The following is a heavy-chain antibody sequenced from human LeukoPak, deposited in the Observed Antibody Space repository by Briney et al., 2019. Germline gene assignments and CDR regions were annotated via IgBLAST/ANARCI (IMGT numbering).Heavy chain of an antibody. V-gene: IGHV4-59*08. D-gene: IGHD5-12*01. J-gene: IGHJ3*02. CDR3: ARQFFAYSDYDSPPLFWSFDI. CDR2: IYYSGNS. CDR1: GASLSHSY. Sequence: SETLSLTCTVSGASLSHSYWTWIRQSPGKGLEWIGNIYYSGNSDYSPSLRSRVTMSVDTSKNQLSLHLSSATATDTAVYYCARQFFAYSDYDSPPLFWSFDIWGQGTTVTVSS.